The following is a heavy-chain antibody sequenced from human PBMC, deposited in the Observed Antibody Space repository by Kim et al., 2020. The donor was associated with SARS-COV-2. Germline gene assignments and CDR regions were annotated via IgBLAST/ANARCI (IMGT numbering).Heavy chain of an antibody. V-gene: IGHV3-15*01. CDR1: GFIFTNAW. CDR3: TTLPLGYCSMSSCYGYFDY. CDR2: IKRNDDGGTV. J-gene: IGHJ4*02. Sequence: GGSLRLSCAASGFIFTNAWMNWVRQAPGKGLEWVGRIKRNDDGGTVDYAAPVKGRFTISRDDSMDTLYLQMNSLKTEDTGVYYCTTLPLGYCSMSSCYGYFDYWGRGALVTVHS. D-gene: IGHD2-2*01.